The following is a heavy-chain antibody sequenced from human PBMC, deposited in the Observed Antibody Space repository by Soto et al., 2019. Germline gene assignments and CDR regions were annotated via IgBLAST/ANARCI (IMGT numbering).Heavy chain of an antibody. CDR2: IVPSGGRT. CDR3: VKDLEVLSTIFAS. D-gene: IGHD1-26*01. J-gene: IGHJ4*02. V-gene: IGHV3-23*01. Sequence: QLLESGGQLIQPGGSLRLSCAASGFTFANYAMGWVRQAPGKGLVWVSSIVPSGGRTLYADSEKGRFTISRDNSNNTLYLQMRSLRAEDSAMYYCVKDLEVLSTIFASWGQGTLVTVSS. CDR1: GFTFANYA.